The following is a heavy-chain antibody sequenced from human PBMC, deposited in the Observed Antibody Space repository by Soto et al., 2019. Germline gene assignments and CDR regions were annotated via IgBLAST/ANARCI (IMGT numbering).Heavy chain of an antibody. CDR3: ARSATYYSSSQFDY. J-gene: IGHJ4*02. V-gene: IGHV3-74*01. CDR1: GFTVSSNY. D-gene: IGHD6-6*01. Sequence: SCAASGFTVSSNYMSWVRQAPGKGLEWVSRINSDGSSTSYADSVKGRFTISRDNAKNTLYLQMNSLRAEDTAVYYCARSATYYSSSQFDYWGQGTLVTVSS. CDR2: INSDGSST.